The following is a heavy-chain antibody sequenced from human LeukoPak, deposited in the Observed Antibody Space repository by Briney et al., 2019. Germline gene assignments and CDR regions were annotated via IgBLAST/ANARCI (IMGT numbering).Heavy chain of an antibody. Sequence: PGGSLRLSCAASGFTFSSYAMSWVRQAPGKGLEWVSAISGSGGSTYYADSVKGRFTISRDNSKNTLYLQMNSLRAEDTAVYYCAKDLSRYYYDSSGYSDYWGQGTLVTASS. V-gene: IGHV3-23*01. D-gene: IGHD3-22*01. CDR3: AKDLSRYYYDSSGYSDY. CDR2: ISGSGGST. J-gene: IGHJ4*02. CDR1: GFTFSSYA.